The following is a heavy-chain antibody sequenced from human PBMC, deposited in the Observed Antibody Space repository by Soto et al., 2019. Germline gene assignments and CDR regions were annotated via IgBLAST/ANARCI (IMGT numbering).Heavy chain of an antibody. CDR2: ISETSIAI. J-gene: IGHJ4*02. D-gene: IGHD1-1*01. V-gene: IGHV3-48*02. CDR1: GFTFKTYS. CDR3: ATLQLGREEVFDS. Sequence: EVQLVESGGGLVQPGGSLRLSCAASGFTFKTYSMNWVRQAPGKGLEWVSYISETSIAIYYRDSVKGRFTISRDNAKNTLYLQMNRLRDEDTAVYYCATLQLGREEVFDSWGQGTLVTVSS.